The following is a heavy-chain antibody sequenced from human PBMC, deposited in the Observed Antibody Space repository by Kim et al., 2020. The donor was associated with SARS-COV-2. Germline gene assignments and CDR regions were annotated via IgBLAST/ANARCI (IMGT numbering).Heavy chain of an antibody. J-gene: IGHJ4*02. D-gene: IGHD3-10*01. CDR2: INHSGRT. CDR1: GGSFSGYY. CDR3: ARRLSNTSGWGSHYCDL. Sequence: SETLSLTCAVYGGSFSGYYWRWIRQPPGKGLEWIGEINHSGRTNYNPSLKSRVTISVDTSQNQFSLKLTSVTAADTAVYYCARRLSNTSGWGSHYCDLWGQGTLVTVSS. V-gene: IGHV4-34*01.